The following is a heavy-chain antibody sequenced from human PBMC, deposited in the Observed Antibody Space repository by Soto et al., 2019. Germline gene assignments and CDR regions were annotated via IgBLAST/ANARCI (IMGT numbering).Heavy chain of an antibody. CDR2: IDPSDSYT. Sequence: RGESLKISCKGSGYSFTSYWISWVRQMPEKGLEWMGRIDPSDSYTNYSPSFQGHVTISADKSISTAYLQWSSLKASDTAMYYCARIIQLWPNYYYYGMDVWGQGTTVTVSS. CDR1: GYSFTSYW. V-gene: IGHV5-10-1*01. CDR3: ARIIQLWPNYYYYGMDV. D-gene: IGHD5-18*01. J-gene: IGHJ6*02.